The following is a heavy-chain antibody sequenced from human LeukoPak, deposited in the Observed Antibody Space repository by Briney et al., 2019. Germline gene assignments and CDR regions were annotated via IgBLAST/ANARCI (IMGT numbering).Heavy chain of an antibody. Sequence: PSETLSLTCTVSGDSISSYYWSWIRQPPGKGLEWIGYIYYSGSTNYNPSLESRVTISVDTSKNQFSLKLSSVTAADTAAYYCARLYYDSSRYPNWFDPRGQGTLVTVSS. V-gene: IGHV4-59*08. CDR1: GDSISSYY. CDR2: IYYSGST. CDR3: ARLYYDSSRYPNWFDP. D-gene: IGHD3-22*01. J-gene: IGHJ5*02.